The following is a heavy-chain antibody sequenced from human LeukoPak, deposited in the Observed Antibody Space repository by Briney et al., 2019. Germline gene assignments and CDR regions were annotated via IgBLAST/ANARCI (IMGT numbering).Heavy chain of an antibody. CDR2: IYKVGTT. Sequence: GGSLRLSCAASGLTISNNFMGWVRQAPGRGLEWVSVIYKVGTTHCADSVKGRFTISRDNSKNTLFLQMNSLRAEDTAVYYCARVGGAAANYWGQGTLATVSS. D-gene: IGHD6-13*01. J-gene: IGHJ4*02. CDR3: ARVGGAAANY. V-gene: IGHV3-53*01. CDR1: GLTISNNF.